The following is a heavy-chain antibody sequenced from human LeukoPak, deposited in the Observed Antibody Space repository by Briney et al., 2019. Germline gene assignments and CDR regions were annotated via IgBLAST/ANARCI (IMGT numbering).Heavy chain of an antibody. CDR1: GASVSRGSLY. Sequence: SETLPLTCTVSGASVSRGSLYWSWLWQPPGKGLEWIGNIHYSGSTNHNPSLKSRVTISVDTSKNQFSLNLRSVTPGDTAVYYCATDSGSYYPDWGQGTLVTVSS. D-gene: IGHD1-26*01. CDR3: ATDSGSYYPD. V-gene: IGHV4-61*01. CDR2: IHYSGST. J-gene: IGHJ4*02.